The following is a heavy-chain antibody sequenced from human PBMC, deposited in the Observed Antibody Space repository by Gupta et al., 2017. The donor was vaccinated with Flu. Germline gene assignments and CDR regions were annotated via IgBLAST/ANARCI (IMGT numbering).Heavy chain of an antibody. CDR2: TYHSGST. J-gene: IGHJ3*02. D-gene: IGHD4-4*01. V-gene: IGHV4-38-2*01. CDR1: GYSISSGYY. CDR3: ASDYSNYVTALGAFDI. Sequence: QVQLQESGPGLVKPSETLSLTCAVSGYSISSGYYWGWIRQPPGKGLEWIGSTYHSGSTYYNPSLKSRVTISVDTSKNQFSLKLSSVTAADTAVYYCASDYSNYVTALGAFDIWGQGTMVTGSS.